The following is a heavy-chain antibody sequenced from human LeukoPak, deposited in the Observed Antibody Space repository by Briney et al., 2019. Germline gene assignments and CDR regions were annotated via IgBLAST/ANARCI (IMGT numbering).Heavy chain of an antibody. D-gene: IGHD1-1*01. Sequence: PSETLSLTCAVHGGSLSGFYWSWIRQPPGQGLEWIGEINHSGTTNYNPSLKSRVTISVDTSKNQVSLDLASVTAADTAVYYCARASSFDKTTRWNPAYFGRWGPGSLVTVAS. V-gene: IGHV4-34*01. J-gene: IGHJ5*02. CDR2: INHSGTT. CDR3: ARASSFDKTTRWNPAYFGR. CDR1: GGSLSGFY.